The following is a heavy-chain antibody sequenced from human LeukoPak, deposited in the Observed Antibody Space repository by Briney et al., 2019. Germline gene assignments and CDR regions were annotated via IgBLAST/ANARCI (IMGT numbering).Heavy chain of an antibody. V-gene: IGHV1-69*13. D-gene: IGHD4-17*01. J-gene: IGHJ3*02. CDR2: IIPIFGTA. CDR3: AREAVFTTVTIGVHAFDI. Sequence: GASVKVSCKASGGTFSSYAISWVRQAPGQGLEWMGGIIPIFGTANYAQKFQGRVTITADESTSTAYMELSSLRSEDTAVYYCAREAVFTTVTIGVHAFDIWGQGTMVTVSS. CDR1: GGTFSSYA.